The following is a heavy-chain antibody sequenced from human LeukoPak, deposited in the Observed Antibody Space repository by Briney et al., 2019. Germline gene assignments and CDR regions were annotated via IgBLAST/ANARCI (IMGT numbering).Heavy chain of an antibody. CDR3: AREPTIPYFDY. CDR2: ISSSGTVI. V-gene: IGHV3-48*03. CDR1: GFTFSTYE. Sequence: GGSLRLSCAASGFTFSTYEMNWVRQAPGKGLEWVSYISSSGTVIYYADSVKGRFTISRDNAKKSLYLQMNSLRAEDTAVYYCAREPTIPYFDYWGQGTLSPSPQ. J-gene: IGHJ4*02. D-gene: IGHD4/OR15-4a*01.